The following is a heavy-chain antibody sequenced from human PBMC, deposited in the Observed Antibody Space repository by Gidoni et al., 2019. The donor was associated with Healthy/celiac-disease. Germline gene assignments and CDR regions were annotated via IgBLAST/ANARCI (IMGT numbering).Heavy chain of an antibody. J-gene: IGHJ4*02. D-gene: IGHD6-13*01. CDR3: ATSSIAAAGPNKDIFDY. V-gene: IGHV3-23*01. CDR1: GFTFRSYA. Sequence: EVQLLESGGGLVQPGGSLRLSCAASGFTFRSYAMSWVRQAPGKGLEWVSAISGSGGSTYYADSVKGRFTISRDNSKNTLYLQMNSLRAEDTAVYYCATSSIAAAGPNKDIFDYWGQGTLVTVSS. CDR2: ISGSGGST.